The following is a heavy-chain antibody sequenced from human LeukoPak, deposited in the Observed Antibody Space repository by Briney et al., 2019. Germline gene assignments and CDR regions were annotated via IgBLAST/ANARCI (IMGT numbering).Heavy chain of an antibody. J-gene: IGHJ6*03. V-gene: IGHV3-23*01. CDR3: ARTDENYFGAKSPLDYWYIDV. CDR1: GFTFNNYA. D-gene: IGHD2-21*01. Sequence: GGSLRLSCAASGFTFNNYAMSWVRQASGKGLEWVSVLSGSGGTTYYADSMKGRFAVFRDNAKHTMDLQMTRLRAEDTAVYYCARTDENYFGAKSPLDYWYIDVWGKGTTVTVSS. CDR2: LSGSGGTT.